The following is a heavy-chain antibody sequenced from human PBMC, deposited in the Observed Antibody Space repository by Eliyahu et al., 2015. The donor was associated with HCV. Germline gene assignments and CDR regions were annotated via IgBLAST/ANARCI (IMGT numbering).Heavy chain of an antibody. J-gene: IGHJ4*02. D-gene: IGHD3-22*01. CDR1: XXSISSSSYY. CDR2: XYYSGST. Sequence: QXQLQESGPGLXKPSETLSLTCTVSXXSISSSSYYWGWIRQPPGKGLEWIGSXYYSGSTYYNPSLKSRVTISVDTSKNQFSLKLSSVTAADTAVYYCARLASYYYDSSGPFDYWGQGTLVTVSS. V-gene: IGHV4-39*01. CDR3: ARLASYYYDSSGPFDY.